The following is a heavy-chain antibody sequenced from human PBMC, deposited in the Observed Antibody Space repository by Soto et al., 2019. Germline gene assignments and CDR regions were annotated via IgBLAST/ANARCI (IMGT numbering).Heavy chain of an antibody. CDR1: GGTFSSYA. D-gene: IGHD3-9*01. CDR2: IIPIFGTA. CDR3: ARKGGLRYFDWQTNWFDP. J-gene: IGHJ5*02. V-gene: IGHV1-69*13. Sequence: SVKVSCKASGGTFSSYAISWVRQAPGQGLEWMGGIIPIFGTANYAQKFQGRVTITADESTSTAYMELSSLRSEDTAVYYCARKGGLRYFDWQTNWFDPWGQGTLVTVSS.